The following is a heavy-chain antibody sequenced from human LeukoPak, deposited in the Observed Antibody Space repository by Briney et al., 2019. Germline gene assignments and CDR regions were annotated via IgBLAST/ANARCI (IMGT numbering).Heavy chain of an antibody. CDR2: ISYDGNNQ. CDR1: GFTLSSRG. Sequence: PGRSLRLSCVASGFTLSSRGMHWVRQAPGKGLEWVASISYDGNNQFYVDSVKGRFSISRDTSRNTLYLQMSSLRDEDTAVYYCVKDQDSTGYSYGSYYFDPWGQGTPVTVSS. V-gene: IGHV3-30*18. D-gene: IGHD5-18*01. J-gene: IGHJ4*02. CDR3: VKDQDSTGYSYGSYYFDP.